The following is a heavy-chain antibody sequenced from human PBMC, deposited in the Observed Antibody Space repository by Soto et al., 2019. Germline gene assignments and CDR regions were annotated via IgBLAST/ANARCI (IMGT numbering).Heavy chain of an antibody. CDR3: ARHICNSKYYYYGMDV. Sequence: LKISCKGSGYTFTDYWIGWVRQLPGKGLEWMGIIYPGDSDTRYSPSFQGHVTITVDKSTRTAYLHWNTLEASDTAMYYWARHICNSKYYYYGMDVWGKGTTVTVAS. V-gene: IGHV5-51*01. CDR1: GYTFTDYW. CDR2: IYPGDSDT. J-gene: IGHJ6*04. D-gene: IGHD2-21*01.